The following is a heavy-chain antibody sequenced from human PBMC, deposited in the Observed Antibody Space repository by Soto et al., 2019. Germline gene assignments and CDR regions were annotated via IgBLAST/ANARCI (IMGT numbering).Heavy chain of an antibody. CDR1: EFILSTYD. J-gene: IGHJ4*02. CDR3: ASAPSGGSTLRDY. CDR2: RTRTGVST. V-gene: IGHV3-23*01. D-gene: IGHD2-15*01. Sequence: GGSLRLSCAASEFILSTYDISWVRQVPGKGLEWVSTRTRTGVSTYYADSVKGRFTFSRDDSQNTLYLQMNSLRVEDTAVYYCASAPSGGSTLRDYWGQGTLVTVSS.